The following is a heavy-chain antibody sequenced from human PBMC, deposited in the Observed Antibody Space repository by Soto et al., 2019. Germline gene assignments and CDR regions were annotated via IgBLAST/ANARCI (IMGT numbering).Heavy chain of an antibody. CDR1: GFTFSSYS. V-gene: IGHV3-21*01. D-gene: IGHD3-9*01. CDR3: ARYYDILTGYYMSYYYYGMDV. J-gene: IGHJ6*02. Sequence: GGSLRLSCAASGFTFSSYSMNWVRQAPGKGLEWVSSISSSSSYIYYADSVKGRFTISRDNAKNSLYLQMNSLRAEDTAVYYCARYYDILTGYYMSYYYYGMDVWGQGTTVTVSS. CDR2: ISSSSSYI.